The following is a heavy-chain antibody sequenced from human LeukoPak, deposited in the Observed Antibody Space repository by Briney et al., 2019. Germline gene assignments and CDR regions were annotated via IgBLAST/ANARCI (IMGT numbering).Heavy chain of an antibody. D-gene: IGHD2-2*01. J-gene: IGHJ3*02. CDR1: GFTFSSYW. V-gene: IGHV3-7*01. Sequence: GGSLRLSCAASGFTFSSYWMSWVRQAPGKGLEWVANIKQDGSEKYYVDSVKGRFTISRDNAKNSLYLQMNSLRAEDTAVYYCARSYCSSASCYAVLVAFDIWGQGTMVTVSS. CDR3: ARSYCSSASCYAVLVAFDI. CDR2: IKQDGSEK.